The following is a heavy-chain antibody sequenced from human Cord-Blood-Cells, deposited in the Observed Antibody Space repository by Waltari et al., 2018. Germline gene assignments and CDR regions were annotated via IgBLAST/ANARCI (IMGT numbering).Heavy chain of an antibody. J-gene: IGHJ4*02. Sequence: EVPLVQSGAEVKKPGESLRISCKGSGDSFTTYWISWVRPMPGKGLEWMGRIDPSDSYTNYRPSFQGHVTISADKSISTAYLQWSSLKASDTAMYYCARHGGSSWYFYFDYWGQGTLVTVSS. CDR3: ARHGGSSWYFYFDY. V-gene: IGHV5-10-1*01. CDR2: IDPSDSYT. D-gene: IGHD6-13*01. CDR1: GDSFTTYW.